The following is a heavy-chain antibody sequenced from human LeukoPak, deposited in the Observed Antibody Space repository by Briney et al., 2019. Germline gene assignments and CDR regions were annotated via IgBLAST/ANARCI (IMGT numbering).Heavy chain of an antibody. CDR2: INHGGST. D-gene: IGHD2-15*01. CDR1: GGSFSGFY. V-gene: IGHV4-34*01. Sequence: PSETLSLTCAVYGGSFSGFYWSWIRQPPGKRLEWIGEINHGGSTNYNPSLKSRVTISVDTSKNHFSLKLSSVTAADTAVYYCARRDIYCSGDSCYPQGWFDPWGQGTLVTVSS. CDR3: ARRDIYCSGDSCYPQGWFDP. J-gene: IGHJ5*02.